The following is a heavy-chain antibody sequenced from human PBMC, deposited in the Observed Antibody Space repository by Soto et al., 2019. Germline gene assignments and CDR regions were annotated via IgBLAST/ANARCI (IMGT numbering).Heavy chain of an antibody. D-gene: IGHD3-22*01. CDR3: ARDRSYYDSSGPQDY. Sequence: QVQLVQSGAEVKKPGASVKVSCKASGYTFTSYGISWVRQAPGQGLEWMGWISAYNGNTNYVQKLQGRVTMTTDTSTSTAYMELRSLRSDDTAVYYCARDRSYYDSSGPQDYWGQGTLVTVSS. CDR1: GYTFTSYG. J-gene: IGHJ4*02. V-gene: IGHV1-18*04. CDR2: ISAYNGNT.